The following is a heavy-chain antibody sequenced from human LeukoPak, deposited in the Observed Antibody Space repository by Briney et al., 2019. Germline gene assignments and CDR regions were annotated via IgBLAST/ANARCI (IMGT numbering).Heavy chain of an antibody. D-gene: IGHD3-22*01. CDR1: GYTFTSYY. V-gene: IGHV1-46*01. CDR2: INSSGGST. J-gene: IGHJ4*02. Sequence: ASVKVSCKASGYTFTSYYMHWVRQAPGQGLERMGIINSSGGSTSYAQKFQGRVTMTRDTSTSTVYMELSSLRSEDTAVYYCARDLDGSSGYYPYYFDYWGQGTLVTVSS. CDR3: ARDLDGSSGYYPYYFDY.